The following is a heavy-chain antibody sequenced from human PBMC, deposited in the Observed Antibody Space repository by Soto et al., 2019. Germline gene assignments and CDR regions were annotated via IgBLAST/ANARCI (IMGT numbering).Heavy chain of an antibody. V-gene: IGHV6-1*01. CDR1: GDSVSSNSAA. CDR2: TYYRSKWDN. CDR3: SSGCDTTDACAI. D-gene: IGHD1-26*01. J-gene: IGHJ3*02. Sequence: SQTISLTCAISGDSVSSNSAAWNWIRQSPSRGLEWLGRTYYRSKWDNDYAVSVKSRITINPDTSKNQFSLQLNSVTPEDTAVYYCSSGCDTTDACAICGQGTMVPVSS.